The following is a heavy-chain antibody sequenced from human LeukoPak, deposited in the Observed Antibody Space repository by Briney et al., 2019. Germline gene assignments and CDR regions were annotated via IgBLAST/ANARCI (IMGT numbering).Heavy chain of an antibody. CDR2: IYYTGSA. D-gene: IGHD3-10*01. CDR1: SGSVSNGDYY. V-gene: IGHV4-61*08. J-gene: IGHJ4*02. CDR3: ARSQNYYGSGDY. Sequence: PSETLSLTCTVSSGSVSNGDYYWSWLRQPPGKALEWIGYIYYTGSAYYNSSLGGRVTLSVDTSKNQFSVKLSSVTAADTAVYYCARSQNYYGSGDYWGQGTLVTVSS.